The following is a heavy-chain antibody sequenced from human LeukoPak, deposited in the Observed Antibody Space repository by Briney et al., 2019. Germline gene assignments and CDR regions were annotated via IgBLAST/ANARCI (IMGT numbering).Heavy chain of an antibody. V-gene: IGHV4-59*08. CDR2: LYYSGTT. CDR3: ARRPTLAAGHYYYMDV. Sequence: SETLSLTCSVSGGSLDYYFWDWIRQPPGKGLEWIGYLYYSGTTDYNPSLMSRVSISVDTSKNQFSLRLSSVTAADTAVYYCARRPTLAAGHYYYMDVWGKGTTVIVSS. CDR1: GGSLDYYF. J-gene: IGHJ6*03.